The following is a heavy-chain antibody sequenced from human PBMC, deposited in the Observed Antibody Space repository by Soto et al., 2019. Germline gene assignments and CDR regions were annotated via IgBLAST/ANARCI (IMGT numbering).Heavy chain of an antibody. D-gene: IGHD3-16*02. CDR2: IYYSGST. CDR1: GGSISSGGYY. CDR3: ARAPFMITFGGVIVNGNFDY. Sequence: PSETLSLTCTVSGGSISSGGYYWSWIRQHPGKGLEWIGYIYYSGSTYYNPSLKSRVTISVDTSKNQLSLKLSSVTAADTAVYYCARAPFMITFGGVIVNGNFDYWGQGTLVTVPQ. J-gene: IGHJ4*02. V-gene: IGHV4-31*03.